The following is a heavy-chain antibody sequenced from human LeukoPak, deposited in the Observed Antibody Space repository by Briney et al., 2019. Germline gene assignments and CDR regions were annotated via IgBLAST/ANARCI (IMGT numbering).Heavy chain of an antibody. CDR3: ARELGGSYRFDY. J-gene: IGHJ4*02. D-gene: IGHD1-26*01. V-gene: IGHV1-2*02. CDR1: GYTFTGYY. Sequence: ASVKVSCKACGYTFTGYYMHWVRQAPGQGLEWMGWINPNSGGTNYAQKFQGRVTMTRDTSISTAYMELSRLRSDDTAVYYCARELGGSYRFDYWGQGTLVTVSS. CDR2: INPNSGGT.